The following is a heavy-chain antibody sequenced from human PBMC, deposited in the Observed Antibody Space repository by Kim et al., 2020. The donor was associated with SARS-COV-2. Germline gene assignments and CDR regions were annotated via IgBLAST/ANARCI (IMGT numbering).Heavy chain of an antibody. D-gene: IGHD2-2*01. Sequence: SETLSLTCTVSGGSFSSYHWSWIRQPAGKGLEWIGRINPSGSSNFNPFLKSRVTMSVDTSKNQFSLRMSSVTAADTAVYYCARGGPYCISSRCRGLGIW. CDR2: INPSGSS. CDR3: ARGGPYCISSRCRGLGI. CDR1: GGSFSSYH. V-gene: IGHV4-4*07. J-gene: IGHJ3*02.